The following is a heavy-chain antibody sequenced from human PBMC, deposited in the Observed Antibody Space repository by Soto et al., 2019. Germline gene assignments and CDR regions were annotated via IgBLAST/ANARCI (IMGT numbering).Heavy chain of an antibody. Sequence: GGSLRLSCAASGFTFSSYAMSWVRQAPGKGLEWVSAISGRGDNTYYADSVKGRFTISRDNSKNTLYLQMNSLRAEDTAVYYCAKIAEAVAGTVYGYWGQGTLVTVSS. CDR2: ISGRGDNT. D-gene: IGHD6-19*01. CDR3: AKIAEAVAGTVYGY. J-gene: IGHJ4*02. V-gene: IGHV3-23*01. CDR1: GFTFSSYA.